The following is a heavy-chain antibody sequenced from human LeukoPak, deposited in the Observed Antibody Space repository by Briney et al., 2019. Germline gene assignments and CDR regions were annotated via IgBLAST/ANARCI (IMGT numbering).Heavy chain of an antibody. V-gene: IGHV3-74*01. CDR3: ARMGVGHTGLDF. CDR1: GFGFSNYW. CDR2: IKDDGVGA. D-gene: IGHD1-26*01. Sequence: GGSLRLSCAGSGFGFSNYWMHWVRQAPGKGLVWVSRIKDDGVGANYADPAKGRFTISRDNAKNTLYLQMTSLRAEDTAVYYCARMGVGHTGLDFWGQGVLVTVSS. J-gene: IGHJ4*02.